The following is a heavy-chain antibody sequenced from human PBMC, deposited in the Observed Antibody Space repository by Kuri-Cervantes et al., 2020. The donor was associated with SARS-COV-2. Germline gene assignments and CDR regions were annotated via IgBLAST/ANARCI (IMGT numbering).Heavy chain of an antibody. CDR1: GFTVSTNF. CDR2: PNPGGAT. D-gene: IGHD6-19*01. CDR3: ARDPWRADISGWKRPFDY. V-gene: IGHV3-66*02. Sequence: GGSLRLSCAASGFTVSTNFMNFFRQSAGKGLEWVSSPNPGGATFYADSVKGRFTISRDNSRNVVYLQMNSLRIEDTAEYFCARDPWRADISGWKRPFDYWGQGTLVTVSS. J-gene: IGHJ4*02.